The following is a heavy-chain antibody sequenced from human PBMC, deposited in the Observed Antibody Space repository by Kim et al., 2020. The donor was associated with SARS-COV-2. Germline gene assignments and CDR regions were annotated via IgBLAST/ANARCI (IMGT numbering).Heavy chain of an antibody. D-gene: IGHD1-26*01. V-gene: IGHV3-23*01. CDR3: AKSLGPNTPNFDY. Sequence: GGSLRLSCAASGFTFSGYGMSWVRQAPGKGLEWVSAVSDTGADRNYANSVKGRFTISRDNSKNTLYLQMNSLRDEDTAVYYCAKSLGPNTPNFDYWGQGTLVTVSS. CDR1: GFTFSGYG. J-gene: IGHJ4*02. CDR2: VSDTGADR.